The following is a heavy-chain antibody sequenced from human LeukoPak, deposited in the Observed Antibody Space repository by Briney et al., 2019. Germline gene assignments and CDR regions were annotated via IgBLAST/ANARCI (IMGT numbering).Heavy chain of an antibody. J-gene: IGHJ5*02. CDR1: GFTFSSYE. CDR2: ISNSGSTK. Sequence: PGGSLRLSCAASGFTFSSYEMNWVRQAPGKGLEWVSYISNSGSTKYYADSVKGRFTISRDNAKNSLYLQMNSLRAEDTAVYYCVDGVRGRWFDPWGQGTLVTVSS. V-gene: IGHV3-48*03. CDR3: VDGVRGRWFDP. D-gene: IGHD3-10*01.